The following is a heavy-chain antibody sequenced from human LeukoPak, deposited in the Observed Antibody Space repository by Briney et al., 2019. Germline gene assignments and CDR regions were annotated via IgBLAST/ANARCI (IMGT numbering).Heavy chain of an antibody. D-gene: IGHD4-17*01. CDR3: AKGHGDWGGNYLDH. Sequence: GGSLRLSCIASGFTFTHYAMTWVRQAPGKGLEWVSDISASGSTIHYADSVKGRFTVSRDNSKNTVFLEMISLRVEDTALCHCAKGHGDWGGNYLDHWGQGAQVTVSS. CDR1: GFTFTHYA. CDR2: ISASGSTI. V-gene: IGHV3-23*01. J-gene: IGHJ4*02.